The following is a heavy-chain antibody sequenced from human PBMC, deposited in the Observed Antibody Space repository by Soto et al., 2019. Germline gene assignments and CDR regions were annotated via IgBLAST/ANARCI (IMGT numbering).Heavy chain of an antibody. CDR1: GFTFSGSA. V-gene: IGHV3-73*01. CDR3: TSSPPSYCGGDCSIPLYYYYGMDV. J-gene: IGHJ6*02. D-gene: IGHD2-21*02. CDR2: IRSKANSYAT. Sequence: VGSLRLSCAASGFTFSGSAMHWVRQASGKGLEWVGRIRSKANSYATAYAASVKGRFTISRDDSKNTAYLQMNSLKTEDTAVYYCTSSPPSYCGGDCSIPLYYYYGMDVWGQGTTVTVSS.